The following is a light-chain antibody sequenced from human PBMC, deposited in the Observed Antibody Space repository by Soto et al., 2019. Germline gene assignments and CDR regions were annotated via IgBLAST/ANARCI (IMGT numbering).Light chain of an antibody. CDR2: GAS. CDR3: QQYNDWTRT. CDR1: QSIISV. Sequence: EIVLTQSPGTLSLSPGERATLSCRAGQSIISVLACYQQKPGQAPRLPMYGASTRATGMPARFSGSGSGTEFTLTISSLQSEDFAVYYCQQYNDWTRTFGQGTKVDI. V-gene: IGKV3-15*01. J-gene: IGKJ1*01.